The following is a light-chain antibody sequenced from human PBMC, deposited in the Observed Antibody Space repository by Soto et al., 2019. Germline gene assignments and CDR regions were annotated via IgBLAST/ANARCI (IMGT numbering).Light chain of an antibody. J-gene: IGLJ2*01. Sequence: QPVLTQPPSVSEAPRQRVTISCSGSSSNIGNNAVTWYQQLPGQAPKLLIYYDDLLPSGVSDRFSGSKSGTSASLAISGLQSEDEADYYCAAWDDSLNAVVFGGGTKLTVL. CDR1: SSNIGNNA. V-gene: IGLV1-36*01. CDR3: AAWDDSLNAVV. CDR2: YDD.